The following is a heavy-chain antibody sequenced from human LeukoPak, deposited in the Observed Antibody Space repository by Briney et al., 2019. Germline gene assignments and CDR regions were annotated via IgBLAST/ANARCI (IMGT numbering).Heavy chain of an antibody. V-gene: IGHV1-8*01. CDR1: GYTFTSYV. D-gene: IGHD5-12*01. CDR3: ARGYGYSGYDFDY. J-gene: IGHJ4*02. Sequence: ASVKVSCKASGYTFTSYVINWVRQATAQGLQWMGWMNPNSGNTGYAQKFQGRVTMTRNTSISTAYMELSSLRSEDTAVYYCARGYGYSGYDFDYWGQGTLVTVSS. CDR2: MNPNSGNT.